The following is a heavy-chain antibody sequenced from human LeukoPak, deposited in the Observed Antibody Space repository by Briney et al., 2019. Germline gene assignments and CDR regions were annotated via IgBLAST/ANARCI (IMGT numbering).Heavy chain of an antibody. CDR3: ARLTFGRYCSSTSCSSFDY. D-gene: IGHD2-2*01. CDR1: GYTFTSYG. V-gene: IGHV1-18*01. CDR2: ISAYNGNT. J-gene: IGHJ4*02. Sequence: ASVKVSCKASGYTFTSYGISWVRQAPGQGLEWMGWISAYNGNTNYAQKLEGRVTMTTDTSTSTAYMELRSLRSDDTSVYYCARLTFGRYCSSTSCSSFDYWGQGTLFTVSS.